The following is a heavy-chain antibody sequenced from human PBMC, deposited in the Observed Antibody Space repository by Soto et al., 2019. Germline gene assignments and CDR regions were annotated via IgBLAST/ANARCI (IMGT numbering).Heavy chain of an antibody. CDR3: ARGGLSRGNWFDP. CDR1: GYTFKTFG. J-gene: IGHJ5*02. CDR2: INSGNGNT. V-gene: IGHV1-18*04. D-gene: IGHD2-2*01. Sequence: QVQLVQSGPEVKKPGASVKVSCKTSGYTFKTFGIAWVRQAPGQGLEWMGWINSGNGNTNLAQKFQDRVSMTIETSTTTAYMELKSLKSDDTAVYYCARGGLSRGNWFDPWGQGTLVTVSS.